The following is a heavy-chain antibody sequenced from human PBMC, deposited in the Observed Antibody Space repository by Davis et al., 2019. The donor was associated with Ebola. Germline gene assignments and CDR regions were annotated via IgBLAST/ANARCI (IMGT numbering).Heavy chain of an antibody. V-gene: IGHV4-59*01. Sequence: MPSETLSLTCAVYGGSFSGYYWSWIRQPPGKGLEWIGYIYYSGSTNYNPSLKSRVTISVDTSKNQFSLKLSSVTAADTAVYYCARGNDLDYWGQGTLVTVSS. CDR1: GGSFSGYY. J-gene: IGHJ4*02. D-gene: IGHD1-1*01. CDR3: ARGNDLDY. CDR2: IYYSGST.